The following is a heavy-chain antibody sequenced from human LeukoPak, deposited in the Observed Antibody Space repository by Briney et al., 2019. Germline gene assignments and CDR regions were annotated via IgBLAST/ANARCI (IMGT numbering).Heavy chain of an antibody. CDR3: VKDYDSSGYTDY. J-gene: IGHJ4*02. Sequence: GGSLRLSCAASGFTFSSYGMHWVRQAPGKGLEWVAFIRYDGSNKYYADSVKGRFTISRDNSKNTLYLQMNRLRAEDTAVYYCVKDYDSSGYTDYWGQGTLVTVSS. V-gene: IGHV3-30*02. CDR2: IRYDGSNK. D-gene: IGHD3-22*01. CDR1: GFTFSSYG.